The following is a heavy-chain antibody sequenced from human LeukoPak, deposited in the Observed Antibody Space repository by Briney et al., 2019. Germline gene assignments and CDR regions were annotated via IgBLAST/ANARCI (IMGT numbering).Heavy chain of an antibody. CDR3: ASDGRRGWIQLRIDY. J-gene: IGHJ4*02. CDR1: GYTFTSYG. D-gene: IGHD5-18*01. V-gene: IGHV1-18*01. Sequence: ASVKVSCKASGYTFTSYGISWVRQAPGQGLEWMGWISAYNGNTNYAQKLQGRVTMTTDTSTSTAYMELRSLRSDDTAVYYCASDGRRGWIQLRIDYWGQGTLVTVSS. CDR2: ISAYNGNT.